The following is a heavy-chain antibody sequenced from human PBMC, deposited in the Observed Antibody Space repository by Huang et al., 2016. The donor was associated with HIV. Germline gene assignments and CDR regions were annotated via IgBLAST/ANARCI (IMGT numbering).Heavy chain of an antibody. V-gene: IGHV1-24*01. D-gene: IGHD3-9*01. J-gene: IGHJ4*02. CDR2: FDPEMGET. CDR1: EYTLPELS. CDR3: ATGFDVFFDF. Sequence: QVQLVQSRAEVQKPGASVKVSCKVSEYTLPELSIHWVRQPPGKGLEWIGGFDPEMGETIYAQKFQGRVTMTEDTSTETAFMELSGLRPEDTAVYYCATGFDVFFDFWGQGTLVTVSS.